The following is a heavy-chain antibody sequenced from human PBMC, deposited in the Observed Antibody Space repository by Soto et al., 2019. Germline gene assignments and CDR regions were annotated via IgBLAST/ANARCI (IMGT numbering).Heavy chain of an antibody. D-gene: IGHD6-13*01. V-gene: IGHV1-2*04. CDR2: INPNSGGT. J-gene: IGHJ6*02. CDR1: GYTFTGYY. Sequence: GASVKVSCKASGYTFTGYYMHWVRQAPGQGLEWMGWINPNSGGTNYAQKFQGWVTMTRDTSISTAYMELSRLRSDDTAVYYCARDKDPSIAAAGVDYYYGMDVWGQGTTVTVSS. CDR3: ARDKDPSIAAAGVDYYYGMDV.